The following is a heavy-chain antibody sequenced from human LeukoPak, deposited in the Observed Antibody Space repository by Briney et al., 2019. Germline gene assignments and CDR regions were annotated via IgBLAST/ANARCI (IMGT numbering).Heavy chain of an antibody. CDR1: GYTFTSYG. J-gene: IGHJ3*02. Sequence: ASVKVSCKASGYTFTSYGISWVRQAPGQGLEWMGWISAYNGNTNYAQKLQGRVTMTTDTSTSTAYMELRSLRSDDTAVYYCASGSAAAAQGAFDIWGQGTMVTVSS. CDR3: ASGSAAAAQGAFDI. V-gene: IGHV1-18*01. D-gene: IGHD6-13*01. CDR2: ISAYNGNT.